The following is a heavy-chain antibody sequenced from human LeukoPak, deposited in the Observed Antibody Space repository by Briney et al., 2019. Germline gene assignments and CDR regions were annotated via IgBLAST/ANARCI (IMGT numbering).Heavy chain of an antibody. CDR3: ARAMYGSNIYYVFDF. CDR1: GYSFTTYR. CDR2: IYPGDSET. J-gene: IGHJ4*02. V-gene: IGHV5-51*01. D-gene: IGHD3-10*01. Sequence: PGESLTISCTGSGYSFTTYRIGWVRQMPGKGLEWMGIIYPGDSETTYGPSFQGLVTISADKSINTAYLQWSSLKASDAAIYYCARAMYGSNIYYVFDFWGQGTLVTVSS.